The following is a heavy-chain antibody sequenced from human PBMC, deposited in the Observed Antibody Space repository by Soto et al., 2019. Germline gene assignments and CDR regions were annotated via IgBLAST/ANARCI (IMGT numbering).Heavy chain of an antibody. Sequence: QVQLVESGGGVVQPGRSLRLSCAASGFTFSSYGMHWVRQAPGKGLEWVTVISYDGNVAYYADSVKCRFTISRDISKNTLYLQMNSLRTEDTSMYYCAKEGPFTIWYFDYWGQGTMVTVSS. CDR3: AKEGPFTIWYFDY. V-gene: IGHV3-30*18. CDR1: GFTFSSYG. J-gene: IGHJ4*02. CDR2: ISYDGNVA.